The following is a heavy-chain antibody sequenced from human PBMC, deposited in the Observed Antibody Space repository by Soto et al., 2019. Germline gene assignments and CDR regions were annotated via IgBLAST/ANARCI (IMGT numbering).Heavy chain of an antibody. J-gene: IGHJ6*02. V-gene: IGHV3-21*02. CDR3: ARSHPNGGMDV. CDR2: ITSSGTFI. Sequence: EVQLVESGGGLVKPGGSLRVSCAASGFTFSTYSVNWVRQAPGKGLEWVSSITSSGTFIYYADSVKGRFTISRDDAKNSLLLQMNSLRVDDTAIYYCARSHPNGGMDVWGQGTTVTVSS. D-gene: IGHD2-8*01. CDR1: GFTFSTYS.